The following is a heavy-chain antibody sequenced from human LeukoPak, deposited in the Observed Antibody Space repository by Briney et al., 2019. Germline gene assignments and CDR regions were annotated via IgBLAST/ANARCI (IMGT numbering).Heavy chain of an antibody. D-gene: IGHD1-26*01. V-gene: IGHV4-59*01. CDR3: ARDRRVGATPYYFDY. J-gene: IGHJ4*02. Sequence: SETLSLTCTVSGGSISSYYWSWIRQPPGKGLEWIGYIYYSGSTNYNPSRKSRVTISVDTSKNQFSLKLSSVTAADTAVYYCARDRRVGATPYYFDYWGQGTLVTVSS. CDR2: IYYSGST. CDR1: GGSISSYY.